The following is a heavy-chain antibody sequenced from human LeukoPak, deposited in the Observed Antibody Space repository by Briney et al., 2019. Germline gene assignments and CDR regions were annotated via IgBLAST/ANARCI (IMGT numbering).Heavy chain of an antibody. CDR2: VIPILGIV. CDR1: GGTFSSYA. D-gene: IGHD2-21*02. Sequence: SVKVSCKASGGTFSSYAISWVRQAPGQGLEWMGRVIPILGIVNYAQKFQGRVTITADKSTSTAYIELSRLRSDDTAAYYCSGELTAFCGGDCYDFDYWGQGTLVTVSS. V-gene: IGHV1-69*04. CDR3: SGELTAFCGGDCYDFDY. J-gene: IGHJ4*02.